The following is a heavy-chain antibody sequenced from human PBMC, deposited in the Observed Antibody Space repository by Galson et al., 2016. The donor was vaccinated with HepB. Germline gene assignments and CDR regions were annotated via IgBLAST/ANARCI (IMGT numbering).Heavy chain of an antibody. J-gene: IGHJ4*02. CDR1: GITFNTYN. D-gene: IGHD1-7*01. V-gene: IGHV3-21*01. Sequence: SLRLSCAASGITFNTYNMVWVRQAPGKGLEWVSYISTSSSPISYRDSVKGRFTISRDNTKNSLYLQLNSLRAEDTAVYYCARIIKTGTTSHFGYWGQGTLVTVSS. CDR3: ARIIKTGTTSHFGY. CDR2: ISTSSSPI.